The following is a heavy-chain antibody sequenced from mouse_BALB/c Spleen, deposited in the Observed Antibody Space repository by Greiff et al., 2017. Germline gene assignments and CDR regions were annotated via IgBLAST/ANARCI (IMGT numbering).Heavy chain of an antibody. V-gene: IGHV5-17*02. J-gene: IGHJ1*01. Sequence: EVHLVESGGGLVQPGGSRKLSCAASGFTFSSFGMHWVRQAPEKGLEWVAYISSGSSTIYYADTVKGRFTISRDNPKNTLFLQMTRLMSEDTAMYYCTRGGLHYYGYGYFVVGGAGTTVTVSS. D-gene: IGHD1-2*01. CDR2: ISSGSSTI. CDR3: TRGGLHYYGYGYFVV. CDR1: GFTFSSFG.